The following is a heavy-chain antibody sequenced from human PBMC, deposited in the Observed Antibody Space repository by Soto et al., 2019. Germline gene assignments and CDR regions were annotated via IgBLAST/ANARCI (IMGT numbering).Heavy chain of an antibody. CDR2: IRWNDDN. D-gene: IGHD3-10*01. V-gene: IGHV2-5*01. CDR3: AHYSSGYYYVSGSSCAFDI. CDR1: GFTLSSRGVG. J-gene: IGHJ3*02. Sequence: SGPTLVNPTQTLTLTCTFSGFTLSSRGVGVGWVRQPPGKALEWLALIRWNDDNHYSPSLKSRLTITQDTSKNQVVLTMTNMDPVDTATFYCAHYSSGYYYVSGSSCAFDIWGQGTMVTVSS.